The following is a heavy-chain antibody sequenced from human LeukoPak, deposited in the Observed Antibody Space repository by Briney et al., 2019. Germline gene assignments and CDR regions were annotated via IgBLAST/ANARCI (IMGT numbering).Heavy chain of an antibody. J-gene: IGHJ4*02. CDR2: ISAYNGNT. CDR1: GYTFTSYG. Sequence: ASVKVSCKASGYTFTSYGISWVRQAPGQGLEWMGWISAYNGNTNYAQKLQGRVTMTTDTSTSTAYMELRSLRSDDTAVYYCARDNRVAVAGTGGFDYWGQGTLVTVSS. D-gene: IGHD6-19*01. CDR3: ARDNRVAVAGTGGFDY. V-gene: IGHV1-18*01.